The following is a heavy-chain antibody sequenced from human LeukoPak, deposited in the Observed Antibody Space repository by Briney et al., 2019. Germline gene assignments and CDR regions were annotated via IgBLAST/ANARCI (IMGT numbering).Heavy chain of an antibody. CDR1: GYTFTDYY. D-gene: IGHD3-16*01. V-gene: IGHV1-2*02. CDR3: ARCGNYVWGSSPYYYYYYMDV. J-gene: IGHJ6*03. CDR2: INPNSGGT. Sequence: ASVKVSCKASGYTFTDYYIHWVRQAPGQGLEWLGWINPNSGGTNYAQKFQGRVTMTRDTSISTAYMELSRLRSDDTAVYYCARCGNYVWGSSPYYYYYYMDVWGKGTTVTVSS.